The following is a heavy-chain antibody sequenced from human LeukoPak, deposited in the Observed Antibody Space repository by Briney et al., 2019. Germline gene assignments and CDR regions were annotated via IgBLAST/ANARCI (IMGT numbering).Heavy chain of an antibody. J-gene: IGHJ4*02. CDR2: IYYSGIT. V-gene: IGHV4-39*07. CDR3: ARVIGGYNPYFFDY. Sequence: SETLSLTCTVSGGSISSSSYYWGWIRQPPGKGLEWIGSIYYSGITYYNPSLKSRVTISVDTSKKQFSLKLSSVTAADTAVYYCARVIGGYNPYFFDYWGQGTLVTVSS. D-gene: IGHD5-24*01. CDR1: GGSISSSSYY.